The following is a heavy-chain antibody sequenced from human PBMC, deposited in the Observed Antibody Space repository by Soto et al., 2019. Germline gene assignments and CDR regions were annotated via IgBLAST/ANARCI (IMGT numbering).Heavy chain of an antibody. Sequence: GGSQRLSCAASGFTFTRYSMNWVRQAPGKGLEWVSSISSTTNYIYYGDSMKGRFTISRDNAKNSLYLEMNSLRAEDTAVYYCARESEDLTSNFDYWGQGTLVTVSS. CDR1: GFTFTRYS. CDR2: ISSTTNYI. V-gene: IGHV3-21*06. J-gene: IGHJ4*02. CDR3: ARESEDLTSNFDY.